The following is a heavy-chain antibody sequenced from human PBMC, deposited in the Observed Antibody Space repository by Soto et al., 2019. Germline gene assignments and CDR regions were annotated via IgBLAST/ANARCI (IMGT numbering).Heavy chain of an antibody. CDR3: ARADCGSTSCSSAFDV. D-gene: IGHD2-2*01. V-gene: IGHV1-3*01. CDR1: GYTFTSYA. Sequence: QVQLVQSGAEVKKPGASVKVSCKTSGYTFTSYAIHWVRQAPGQRPEWMGWITGGSGRTRYSQKFQGRVTFTRDTSASTAYMELSSLTSEHTAVYFCARADCGSTSCSSAFDVWGQGTMVTVSS. J-gene: IGHJ3*01. CDR2: ITGGSGRT.